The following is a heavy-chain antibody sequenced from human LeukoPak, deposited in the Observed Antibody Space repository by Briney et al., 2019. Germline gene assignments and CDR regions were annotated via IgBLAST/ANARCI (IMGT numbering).Heavy chain of an antibody. Sequence: GGSLRLSCAASGVTFSSYSMNWVRQAPGKGLELVSYISSSSSTIYYADSVKGRFTISRDNAKNSLYLQMNSLRDEDTAVYYCARDPLNDYGANPGYWGQGTLVTVSS. D-gene: IGHD4-23*01. CDR2: ISSSSSTI. V-gene: IGHV3-48*02. CDR1: GVTFSSYS. J-gene: IGHJ4*02. CDR3: ARDPLNDYGANPGY.